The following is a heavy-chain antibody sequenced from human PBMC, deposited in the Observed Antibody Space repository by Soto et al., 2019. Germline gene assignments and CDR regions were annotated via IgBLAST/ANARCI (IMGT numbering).Heavy chain of an antibody. CDR1: GFTFSSYS. Sequence: EVQLVESGGGLVKPGGSLRLSCAASGFTFSSYSMNWVRQAPGKGLEWVSSISSSSSYIYYADSVKGRFTISRDNAKNSLYLQMNSLRAEDTAVYYCASAPAFNNWFDPRGQGTLVTVSS. D-gene: IGHD2-2*01. J-gene: IGHJ5*02. CDR2: ISSSSSYI. CDR3: ASAPAFNNWFDP. V-gene: IGHV3-21*01.